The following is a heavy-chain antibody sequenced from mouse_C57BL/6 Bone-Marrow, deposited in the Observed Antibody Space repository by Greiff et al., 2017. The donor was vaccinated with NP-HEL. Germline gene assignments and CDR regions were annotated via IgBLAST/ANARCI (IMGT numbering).Heavy chain of an antibody. J-gene: IGHJ4*01. CDR1: GYSITSDY. CDR3: ARSPLWLRRNYYAMDY. V-gene: IGHV3-8*01. D-gene: IGHD2-2*01. Sequence: EVKVVESGPGLAKPSQTLSLTCSVTGYSITSDYWNWIRKFPGNKLEYMGYISYSGSTYYNPSPKSRLSIIRDTSKKPYYLQLNSVTTEDTATYDCARSPLWLRRNYYAMDYWGQGTSVTVSS. CDR2: ISYSGST.